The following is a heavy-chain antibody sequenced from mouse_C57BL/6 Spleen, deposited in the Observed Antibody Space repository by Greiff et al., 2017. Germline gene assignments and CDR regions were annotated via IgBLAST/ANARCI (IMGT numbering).Heavy chain of an antibody. Sequence: EVQLVESGGGLVQPGGSLKLSCAASGFTFSDYGMAWVRQAPRKGPEWVAFISNLAYSIYYADTVTGRFTISRENAKNTLYLEMSSLRSEDTAMYYCARHEGYYGYFDVWGTGTTVTVSS. CDR1: GFTFSDYG. D-gene: IGHD2-3*01. CDR2: ISNLAYSI. J-gene: IGHJ1*03. V-gene: IGHV5-15*01. CDR3: ARHEGYYGYFDV.